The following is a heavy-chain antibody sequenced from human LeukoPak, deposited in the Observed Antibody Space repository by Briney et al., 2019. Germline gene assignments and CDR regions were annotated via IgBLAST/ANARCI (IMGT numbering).Heavy chain of an antibody. CDR1: GFTFSSYA. J-gene: IGHJ4*02. Sequence: GGSLRLSCAASGFTFSSYAMYWVRQAPGKGLEYVSAISTNGDSTYYANSVKGRFTISRDNSKNTLYLQMGSLRAEDMAVYYCAGGSSWYRGIDYWGQGTLVTVSS. CDR2: ISTNGDST. V-gene: IGHV3-64*01. D-gene: IGHD6-13*01. CDR3: AGGSSWYRGIDY.